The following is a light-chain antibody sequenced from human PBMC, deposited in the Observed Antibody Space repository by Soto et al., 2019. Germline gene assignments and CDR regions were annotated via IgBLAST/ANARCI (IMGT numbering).Light chain of an antibody. CDR2: GAS. CDR3: MQATQFPRT. J-gene: IGKJ1*01. Sequence: EIVLTQSPATLSLSPGERATLSCRASQNFGSSYLAWYQQKRGQAPRFLIYGASSRATGIPDRFSGSGAGTDFTLKISRVEAEDVGVYYCMQATQFPRTFGRGTKVDIK. CDR1: QNFGSSY. V-gene: IGKV3-20*02.